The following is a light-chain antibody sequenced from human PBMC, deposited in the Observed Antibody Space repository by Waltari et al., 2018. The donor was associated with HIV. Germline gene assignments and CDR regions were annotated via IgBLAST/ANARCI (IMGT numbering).Light chain of an antibody. CDR2: WAS. CDR1: LSVLFGSSENNY. V-gene: IGKV4-1*01. J-gene: IGKJ2*01. Sequence: IVLTHSHDPQVVSLVARATASRKSSLSVLFGSSENNYLAWYQQKPGQSPKLLIYWASTRESGVPDRFTGSGSGTEFTLTINNLQVEDVVVYDCHQYYSTPNTFGQGTKLEI. CDR3: HQYYSTPNT.